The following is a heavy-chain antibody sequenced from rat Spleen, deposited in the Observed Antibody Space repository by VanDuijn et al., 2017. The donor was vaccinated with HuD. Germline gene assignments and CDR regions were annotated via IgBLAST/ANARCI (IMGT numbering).Heavy chain of an antibody. CDR3: TTRPYYSSLNWFPY. CDR2: ISSDGGCI. CDR1: GFTFSDYY. D-gene: IGHD1-2*01. J-gene: IGHJ3*01. Sequence: EVQLVESGGGLVQPGRSLKLSCAASGFTFSDYYMAWVRQAPTKGLEWVATISSDGGCIYYRDSVKGRFTISRDNAKSTLYLQMDSLRSEDTATYYCTTRPYYSSLNWFPYWGQGTLVTVSS. V-gene: IGHV5-29*01.